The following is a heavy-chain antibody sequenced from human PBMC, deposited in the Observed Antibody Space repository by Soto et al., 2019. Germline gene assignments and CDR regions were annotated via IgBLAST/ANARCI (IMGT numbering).Heavy chain of an antibody. Sequence: QVQLVQSGAEVKKPGASVKVSCKASGYTFSIYAMHWVREAPGLRLEWMGWVNARNGNTKYSQKFQCSVTITGDKSASTDDMELSSLRPEDTAVYYSARGDGAVAYKDVWGQGTTVTASS. J-gene: IGHJ6*02. CDR3: ARGDGAVAYKDV. D-gene: IGHD6-19*01. V-gene: IGHV1-3*01. CDR1: GYTFSIYA. CDR2: VNARNGNT.